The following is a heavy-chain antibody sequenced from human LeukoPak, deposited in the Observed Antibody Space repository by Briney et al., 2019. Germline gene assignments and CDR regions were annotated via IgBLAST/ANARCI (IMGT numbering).Heavy chain of an antibody. J-gene: IGHJ4*02. CDR2: ICYSGST. Sequence: PSETLSLTCTVSGGSISSYYWSWIRQPPGKGLEWIGYICYSGSTNYNPSLKSRVTISVDTSKNQFSLKLSSVTAADTAVYYCARHGSGYSSGWYPYYFDYWGQGTLVTVSS. CDR1: GGSISSYY. D-gene: IGHD6-19*01. V-gene: IGHV4-59*01. CDR3: ARHGSGYSSGWYPYYFDY.